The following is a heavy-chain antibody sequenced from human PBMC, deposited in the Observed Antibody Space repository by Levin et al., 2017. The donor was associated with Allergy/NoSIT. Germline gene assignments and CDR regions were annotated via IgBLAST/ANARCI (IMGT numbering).Heavy chain of an antibody. J-gene: IGHJ4*02. CDR2: IIPIFGTA. D-gene: IGHD4-17*01. CDR1: GGTFSSYA. V-gene: IGHV1-69*06. CDR3: ARSMARLATVTSGRIVDYFDY. Sequence: GGSLRLSCKASGGTFSSYAISWVRQAPGQGLEWMGGIIPIFGTANYAQKFQGRVTITADKSTSTAYMELSSLRSEDTAVYYCARSMARLATVTSGRIVDYFDYWGQGTLVTVSS.